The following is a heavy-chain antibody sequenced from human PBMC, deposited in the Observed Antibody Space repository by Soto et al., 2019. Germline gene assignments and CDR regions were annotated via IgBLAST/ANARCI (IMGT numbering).Heavy chain of an antibody. J-gene: IGHJ4*02. Sequence: PSQTRSLTCAISGDSVPSKSGAWNWIRQSPSRGLEWLGRTYYRSKWYNEYAVSVKGRITINPDTSKNQFSLQLNSVTPEDSAVYYGARTQSVFDYWGQGTQVTVSS. CDR2: TYYRSKWYN. V-gene: IGHV6-1*01. CDR1: GDSVPSKSGA. CDR3: ARTQSVFDY.